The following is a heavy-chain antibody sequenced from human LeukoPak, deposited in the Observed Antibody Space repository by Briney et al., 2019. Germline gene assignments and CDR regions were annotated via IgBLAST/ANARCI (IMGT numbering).Heavy chain of an antibody. J-gene: IGHJ6*03. CDR1: GYTFTSYA. CDR3: ARDFFRGVRYYYYYMDV. Sequence: SVTVSCKASGYTFTSYAISWVRQAPGQGLEWMGGIIPIFGTANYAQKFQGRVTITADESTSTAYMELSSLRSEDTAVYYCARDFFRGVRYYYYYMDVWGKGTTVTVSS. V-gene: IGHV1-69*13. D-gene: IGHD3-10*01. CDR2: IIPIFGTA.